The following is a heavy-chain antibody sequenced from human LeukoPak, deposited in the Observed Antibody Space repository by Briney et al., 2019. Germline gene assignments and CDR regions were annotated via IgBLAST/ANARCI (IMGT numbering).Heavy chain of an antibody. V-gene: IGHV1-8*01. CDR3: ARGYGIYSSGWYYFDY. CDR2: MNPNSGNT. Sequence: ASVKVSCKASGYTFTSYDINWVRQAAGQGLEWMGWMNPNSGNTVYAQKFQGRVTMTRNTSISTAYMELSSLRSEDTAVYYCARGYGIYSSGWYYFDYWGQGTLVTVSS. CDR1: GYTFTSYD. D-gene: IGHD6-19*01. J-gene: IGHJ4*02.